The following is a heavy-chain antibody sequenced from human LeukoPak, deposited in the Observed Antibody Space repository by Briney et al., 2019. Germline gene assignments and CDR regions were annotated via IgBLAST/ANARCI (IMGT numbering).Heavy chain of an antibody. CDR1: GYTFTSYG. CDR3: ARDLGVVVAADYSDY. V-gene: IGHV1-18*04. CDR2: ISAYNGNT. J-gene: IGHJ4*02. D-gene: IGHD2-15*01. Sequence: ASVKVSCKASGYTFTSYGISWVRQAPGQGLEWMGWISAYNGNTNYAQKLQGRVTMTTDTSTSTAYMELRSLRSDDTAVYYCARDLGVVVAADYSDYWGQGTLVTVSS.